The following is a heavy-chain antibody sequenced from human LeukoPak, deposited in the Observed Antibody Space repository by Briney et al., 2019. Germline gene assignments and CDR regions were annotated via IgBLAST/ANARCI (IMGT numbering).Heavy chain of an antibody. CDR2: ISAYNGNT. V-gene: IGHV1-18*01. CDR1: GYTFTSYG. D-gene: IGHD6-19*01. CDR3: ASPNPAIAVAGRSYYSGMDV. J-gene: IGHJ6*02. Sequence: ASVKVSCKASGYTFTSYGIRGVGQAPGQGREGMGWISAYNGNTNYAQKLQGRVTMTTDTSTSTAHMELRSLRSDDTAVYYCASPNPAIAVAGRSYYSGMDVWGQGTTVTVSS.